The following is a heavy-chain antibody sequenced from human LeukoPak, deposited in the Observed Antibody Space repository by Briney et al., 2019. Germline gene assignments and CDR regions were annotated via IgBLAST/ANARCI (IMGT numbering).Heavy chain of an antibody. V-gene: IGHV3-21*01. CDR3: ARGEYYDFWSGYFDY. J-gene: IGHJ4*02. CDR1: GFTFSSYG. CDR2: ISSSSSYI. Sequence: AGGSLRLSCAASGFTFSSYGMNWVRQAPGKGLEWVSSISSSSSYIYYADSVKGRFTISRDNAKNSLYLQMNSLRAEDTAVYYCARGEYYDFWSGYFDYWGQGTLVTVSS. D-gene: IGHD3-3*01.